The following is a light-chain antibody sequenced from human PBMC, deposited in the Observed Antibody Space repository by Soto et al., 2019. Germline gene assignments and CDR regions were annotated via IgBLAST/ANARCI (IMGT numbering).Light chain of an antibody. CDR3: TTWDDSLEGPV. CDR1: SSNIGSHS. Sequence: QSVLTQPPSASGTPGQRVTISCSGSSSNIGSHSVNWYQQLPGTAPKLLIFNNNQWPSGVPDRFSGSKSGTSASLAISGLQSEDEADYYCTTWDDSLEGPVFGGGTKLTVL. J-gene: IGLJ2*01. V-gene: IGLV1-44*01. CDR2: NNN.